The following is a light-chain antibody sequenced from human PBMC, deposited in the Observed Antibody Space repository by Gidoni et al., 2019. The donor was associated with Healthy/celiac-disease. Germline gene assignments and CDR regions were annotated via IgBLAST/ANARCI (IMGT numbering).Light chain of an antibody. CDR3: QQYGSAPGT. CDR1: QSVSSNY. V-gene: IGKV3-20*01. Sequence: EIVFTQSPGTLSLSPGERATLSCRASQSVSSNYLAWYQQKPGQAPRRRIYGASSRATGIPDRFSGSGSGTDCTITISRLEHEDFAVYYCQQYGSAPGTFGQGTKVEIK. J-gene: IGKJ1*01. CDR2: GAS.